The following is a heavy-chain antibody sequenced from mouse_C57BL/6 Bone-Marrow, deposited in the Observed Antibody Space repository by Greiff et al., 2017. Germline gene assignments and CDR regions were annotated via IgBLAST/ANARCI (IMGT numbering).Heavy chain of an antibody. CDR3: ASVIYDGYYAMDY. V-gene: IGHV5-4*01. CDR2: ISDGGSYT. Sequence: EVHLVESGGGLVKPGGSLKLSCAASGFTFSSYAMSWVRQTPEKRLEWVATISDGGSYTYYPDNVKGRFTISRDNAKNNLYLQMSHLKSEDTAMYYCASVIYDGYYAMDYWGQGTSVTVSS. CDR1: GFTFSSYA. D-gene: IGHD2-3*01. J-gene: IGHJ4*01.